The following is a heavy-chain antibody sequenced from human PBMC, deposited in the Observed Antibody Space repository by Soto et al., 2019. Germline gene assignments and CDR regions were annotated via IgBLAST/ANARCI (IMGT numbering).Heavy chain of an antibody. Sequence: QVQLVQSGAEVKKPGASVKVSCKASGYTFTSYGISWVRQAPGQGLEWMGWISAYNGNTNYAQKLQGRVTMTTDTSTSTAYMELMSLRSDDTAVYYCARDFFPHYDFWSGEYFDYWGQGTLVTVSS. D-gene: IGHD3-3*01. J-gene: IGHJ4*02. CDR1: GYTFTSYG. CDR2: ISAYNGNT. CDR3: ARDFFPHYDFWSGEYFDY. V-gene: IGHV1-18*01.